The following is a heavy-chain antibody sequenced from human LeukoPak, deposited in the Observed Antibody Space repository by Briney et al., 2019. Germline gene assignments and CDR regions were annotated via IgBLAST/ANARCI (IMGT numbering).Heavy chain of an antibody. CDR3: ARAWSRVDPFDM. CDR1: GFTFSSYE. CDR2: ISSSGSTI. Sequence: PGGSLRLSCAASGFTFSSYEMNWVRQAPGKGLEWVSYISSSGSTIYYADSVKGRFTISRDNANNSLYLEMNNLSAEDTAVYYCARAWSRVDPFDMWGQGTMVTVSS. V-gene: IGHV3-48*03. J-gene: IGHJ3*02. D-gene: IGHD2-8*02.